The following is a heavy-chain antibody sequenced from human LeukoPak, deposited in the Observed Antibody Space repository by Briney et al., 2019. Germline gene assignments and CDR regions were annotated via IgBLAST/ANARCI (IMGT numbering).Heavy chain of an antibody. Sequence: GGSLRLSCTTSGFAFDDFAMSWVRQPAGKGLERVGFIRRRAYGGAAEYAASVKGRFIISRDDSKGIAYLQMNSLKTEDTAVYYCSRNGLVDFDYWGQGSRVIVSP. V-gene: IGHV3-49*04. CDR3: SRNGLVDFDY. CDR2: IRRRAYGGAA. CDR1: GFAFDDFA. J-gene: IGHJ4*02.